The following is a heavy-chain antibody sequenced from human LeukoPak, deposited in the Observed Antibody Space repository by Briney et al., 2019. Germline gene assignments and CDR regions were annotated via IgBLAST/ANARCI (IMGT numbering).Heavy chain of an antibody. CDR2: IYYSGST. Sequence: SETLSLTCTVSGGSISSSSYYWGWIRQPPGKGLEWIGSIYYSGSTYYNPSLKSRVTISVDTSKNQFSLKLSSVTAADTAVYYCARRPYDSSGYRNYWYFDLWGRGTLVTVS. J-gene: IGHJ2*01. D-gene: IGHD3-22*01. CDR3: ARRPYDSSGYRNYWYFDL. V-gene: IGHV4-39*01. CDR1: GGSISSSSYY.